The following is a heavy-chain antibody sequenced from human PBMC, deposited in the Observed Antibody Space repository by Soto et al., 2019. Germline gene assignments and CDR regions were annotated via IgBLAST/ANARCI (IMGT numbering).Heavy chain of an antibody. J-gene: IGHJ6*02. CDR2: IGGSGEST. V-gene: IGHV3-23*01. Sequence: GSLRLSCAGSGFTFSSYAMTWVRQAPGKGLEWVSCIGGSGESTYYADSVKGRFTISRDNSKNTLYLQMNSLRAEDTAVYYCAKVSLGATTIADYYYYDMDVWGQGTTVTVSS. CDR1: GFTFSSYA. D-gene: IGHD1-26*01. CDR3: AKVSLGATTIADYYYYDMDV.